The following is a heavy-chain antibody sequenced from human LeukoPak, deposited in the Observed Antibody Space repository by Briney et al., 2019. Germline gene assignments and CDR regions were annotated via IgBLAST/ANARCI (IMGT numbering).Heavy chain of an antibody. D-gene: IGHD6-6*01. Sequence: SVKVSCKASGGTFSSYTVSWVRQAPGQGLEWMGRIIPILGIANYAQKFQGRVTITADKSTSTAYMELSSLRSEDTAVYYCARAGLASWFDPWGQGTLVTVSS. J-gene: IGHJ5*02. V-gene: IGHV1-69*02. CDR3: ARAGLASWFDP. CDR2: IIPILGIA. CDR1: GGTFSSYT.